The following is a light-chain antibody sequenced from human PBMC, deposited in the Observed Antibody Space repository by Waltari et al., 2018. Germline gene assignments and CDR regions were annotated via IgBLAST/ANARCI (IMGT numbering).Light chain of an antibody. J-gene: IGLJ3*02. V-gene: IGLV1-47*01. CDR3: AAWDDSLTSLL. CDR2: RND. CDR1: SSNIGSNY. Sequence: QSVLTQSPSASGTPGQRVTISCSGSSSNIGSNYVYWYQQVPGTAPKLLIYRNDQRPSGVPDRFSGSKSGPSASLAIRGLRSEDEADYYCAAWDDSLTSLLFGGGTKLTVL.